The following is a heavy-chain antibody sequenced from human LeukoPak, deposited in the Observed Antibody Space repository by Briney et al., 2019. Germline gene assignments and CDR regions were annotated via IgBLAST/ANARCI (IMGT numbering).Heavy chain of an antibody. CDR1: GYTFTGYY. CDR3: ATSGDILTGYSLSS. Sequence: ASVKVSCKASGYTFTGYYMHWVRQAPGQGLEWMGRINPNSGGTNYAQNFQGRVTMTRDTSISTAYMELSSLRSEDTAVYYCATSGDILTGYSLSSWGQGTLVTVSS. CDR2: INPNSGGT. J-gene: IGHJ5*02. V-gene: IGHV1-2*06. D-gene: IGHD3-9*01.